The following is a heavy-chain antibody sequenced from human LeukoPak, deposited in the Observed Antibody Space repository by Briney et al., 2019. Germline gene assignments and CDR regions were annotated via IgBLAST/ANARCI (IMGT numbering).Heavy chain of an antibody. D-gene: IGHD4-17*01. CDR1: GFTFSSYW. CDR3: AKTLHYGHFGKFDS. J-gene: IGHJ4*02. Sequence: GGSLRLSCAASGFTFSSYWMNWVRQAPGKGLEWVANIKQDGSDKYYVDSVKGRFTISRDNAKNSLYLQMDSLRAEDTAVYYCAKTLHYGHFGKFDSWGQGTLVTVSS. CDR2: IKQDGSDK. V-gene: IGHV3-7*01.